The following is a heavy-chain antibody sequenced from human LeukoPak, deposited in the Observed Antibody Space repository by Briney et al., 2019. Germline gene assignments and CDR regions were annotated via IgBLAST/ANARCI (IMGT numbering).Heavy chain of an antibody. J-gene: IGHJ6*03. CDR3: ARAYSERYGLGYYYMDV. CDR1: GFTFSTYS. Sequence: GGSLRLSCAASGFTFSTYSLNWVRQAPGKGLEWVSSISSSSSYIYYADSVKGRFTISRDNAKKSVYLQMNSLRAEDTAVYYCARAYSERYGLGYYYMDVWGKGTTVTISS. V-gene: IGHV3-21*01. D-gene: IGHD1-26*01. CDR2: ISSSSSYI.